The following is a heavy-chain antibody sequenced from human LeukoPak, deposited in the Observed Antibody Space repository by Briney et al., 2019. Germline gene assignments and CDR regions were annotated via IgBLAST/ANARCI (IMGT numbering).Heavy chain of an antibody. Sequence: ASVKVSCKASGYTFTGYYMHWVRQAPGQGLEWMGWINPNSGGTNYAQKFQGRVTMTRDTSISTAYMELSRLRSDDTAVYYCARDWGGSSCSHGCDAFDIWGQGTMVTVPS. D-gene: IGHD2-2*01. CDR3: ARDWGGSSCSHGCDAFDI. V-gene: IGHV1-2*02. J-gene: IGHJ3*02. CDR1: GYTFTGYY. CDR2: INPNSGGT.